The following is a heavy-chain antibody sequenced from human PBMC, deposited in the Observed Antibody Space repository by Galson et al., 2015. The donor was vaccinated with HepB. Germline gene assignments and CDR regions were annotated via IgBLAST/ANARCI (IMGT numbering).Heavy chain of an antibody. CDR1: GFTFSSYS. CDR3: ARGWLRLDIDY. D-gene: IGHD5-12*01. Sequence: SLRLSCAASGFTFSSYSMNWVRQAPGKGLEWVSSISSSSSYIYYADSVKGRFTISRDNAKNSLYLQMNSLRAEDTAVYYCARGWLRLDIDYWGQGTLVTVSS. J-gene: IGHJ4*02. V-gene: IGHV3-21*01. CDR2: ISSSSSYI.